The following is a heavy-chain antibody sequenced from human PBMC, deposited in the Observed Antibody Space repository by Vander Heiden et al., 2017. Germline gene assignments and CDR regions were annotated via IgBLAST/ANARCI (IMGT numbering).Heavy chain of an antibody. V-gene: IGHV2-5*02. Sequence: QITLKESGPALVKPTQTLTLTCRFSGFSLRSDGVGVGWLRPPPGKALEWIALIYWDDEKRYSPSLQSRVAISEDTSKNQVLLTMTNMHPLDTGTYYCARRLGDNGALYYFDLWGQGTLVTVSS. CDR3: ARRLGDNGALYYFDL. CDR2: IYWDDEK. J-gene: IGHJ4*02. D-gene: IGHD4-17*01. CDR1: GFSLRSDGVG.